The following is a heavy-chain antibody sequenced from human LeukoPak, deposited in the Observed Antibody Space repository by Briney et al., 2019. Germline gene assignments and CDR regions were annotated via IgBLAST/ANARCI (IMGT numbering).Heavy chain of an antibody. CDR1: DRSISGRY. D-gene: IGHD5-12*01. CDR3: ARIASGYFADYFDY. CDR2: IYTNENT. Sequence: SETLSLTCTVSDRSISGRYWSWIRQPAGKGLEWIGRIYTNENTNYNPSLKSRLNMSIDTSNNQFPLRLSSVTAADTAVYYCARIASGYFADYFDYWGQGTLVTVSS. V-gene: IGHV4-4*07. J-gene: IGHJ4*02.